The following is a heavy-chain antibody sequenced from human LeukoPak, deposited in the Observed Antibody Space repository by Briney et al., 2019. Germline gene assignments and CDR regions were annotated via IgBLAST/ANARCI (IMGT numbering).Heavy chain of an antibody. CDR1: GLTFSSYA. CDR2: ISGSGGRT. Sequence: GGSLTLSCAPSGLTFSSYAMSCVRQAPGKGLEWVSAISGSGGRTYYADSVKGRLPISRDNSKHTLYLQMNSLGAEDTAVYYCAKGAEYYDFWSGWVNYFDYWGQGTLVSVSS. D-gene: IGHD3-3*01. V-gene: IGHV3-23*01. CDR3: AKGAEYYDFWSGWVNYFDY. J-gene: IGHJ4*02.